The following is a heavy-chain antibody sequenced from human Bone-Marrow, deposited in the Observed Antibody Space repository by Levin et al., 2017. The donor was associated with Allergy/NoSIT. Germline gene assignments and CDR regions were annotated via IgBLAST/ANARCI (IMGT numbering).Heavy chain of an antibody. D-gene: IGHD4-11*01. J-gene: IGHJ3*02. CDR2: VYYSGST. CDR1: GGSVSSGSYY. CDR3: ARDHNYLKGIDI. V-gene: IGHV4-61*01. Sequence: SETLSLTCTVSGGSVSSGSYYWSWIRQAPGKGLEWIGYVYYSGSTKYNPSLKSRVTISIDTSKNQFSLKLNSVTAADTAVYYCARDHNYLKGIDIWGQGTMVAVSS.